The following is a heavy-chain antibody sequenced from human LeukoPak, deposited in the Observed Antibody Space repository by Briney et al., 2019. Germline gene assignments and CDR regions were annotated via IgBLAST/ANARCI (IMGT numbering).Heavy chain of an antibody. D-gene: IGHD6-6*01. J-gene: IGHJ4*02. Sequence: GGSLRLSCAASGFTFGSYAMSWVRQAPGKGLEWVSAISSSGGTTYYADSVKGRFTISRDNSKNTLYLQMNSLRAEDTAVYYCAKVRGYSSSSTPIDHWGQGTLVTVSS. CDR1: GFTFGSYA. CDR3: AKVRGYSSSSTPIDH. V-gene: IGHV3-23*01. CDR2: ISSSGGTT.